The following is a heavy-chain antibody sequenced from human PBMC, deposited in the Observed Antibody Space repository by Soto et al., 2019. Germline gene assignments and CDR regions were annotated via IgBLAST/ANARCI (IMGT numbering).Heavy chain of an antibody. J-gene: IGHJ4*02. CDR1: GFTFSSYA. Sequence: GGSLRLSCAASGFTFSSYAMSWVRQAPGKGLEWVSAISGSGGSTYYADSVKGRFTISRDNSKNTLYLQMNSLRAEDTAVYYCATPDSSGYQSPFDYWGQGTLVTVSS. CDR2: ISGSGGST. V-gene: IGHV3-23*01. CDR3: ATPDSSGYQSPFDY. D-gene: IGHD3-22*01.